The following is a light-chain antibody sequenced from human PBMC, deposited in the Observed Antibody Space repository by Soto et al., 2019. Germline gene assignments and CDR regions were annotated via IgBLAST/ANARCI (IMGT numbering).Light chain of an antibody. CDR1: QGITNY. CDR3: KKYDSAPWT. CDR2: AAS. Sequence: DIQMTQSPSPLSASVGDRVTITCRASQGITNYLAWYQQKPGKVPKLLIYAASTLQSGVPYRFSGSGSGTDFTLTISSLQPEDVATYYCKKYDSAPWTFGQGTKVEIK. V-gene: IGKV1-27*01. J-gene: IGKJ1*01.